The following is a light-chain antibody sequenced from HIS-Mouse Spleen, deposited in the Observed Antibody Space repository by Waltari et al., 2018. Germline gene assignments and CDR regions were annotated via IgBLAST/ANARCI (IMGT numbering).Light chain of an antibody. Sequence: PGQSITISCTGTSSDVGGYNYVSWYQQHPGKAPKLMIYDVSNRPSGVSNRFTCSKSGNTAALTISGLQAEDEADYYCSSYTSSSFNVVFGGGTKLTVL. J-gene: IGLJ2*01. V-gene: IGLV2-14*03. CDR3: SSYTSSSFNVV. CDR1: SSDVGGYNY. CDR2: DVS.